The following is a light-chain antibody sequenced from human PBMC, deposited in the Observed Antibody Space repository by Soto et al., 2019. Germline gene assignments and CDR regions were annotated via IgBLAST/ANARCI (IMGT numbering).Light chain of an antibody. V-gene: IGLV2-14*01. CDR2: EVN. CDR3: NSYTTSDTYV. CDR1: SSDVGAYNY. Sequence: QSALTQPASVSGSPGQSITISCTGTSSDVGAYNYVSWYQQHPGKAPKLMIYEVNNRPSGVSDRFSGSKSGNTASLTISGLQAEDEADYYCNSYTTSDTYVFGTGTKVTVL. J-gene: IGLJ1*01.